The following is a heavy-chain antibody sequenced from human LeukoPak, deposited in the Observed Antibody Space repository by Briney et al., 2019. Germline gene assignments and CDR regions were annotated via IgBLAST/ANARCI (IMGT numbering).Heavy chain of an antibody. Sequence: PSETLSLTCTVSGGSISSYYWSWIRQPPGKGLEWIGYIYYSGSTSYNPSLKSRVTISVDTSKNQFSLKLSSVTAADTAVYYCARAQGYSYGADYWGQGTLVTVSS. CDR2: IYYSGST. CDR3: ARAQGYSYGADY. V-gene: IGHV4-59*01. J-gene: IGHJ4*02. D-gene: IGHD5-18*01. CDR1: GGSISSYY.